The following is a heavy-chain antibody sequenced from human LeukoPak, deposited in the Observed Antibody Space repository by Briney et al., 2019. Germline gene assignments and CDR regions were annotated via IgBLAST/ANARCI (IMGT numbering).Heavy chain of an antibody. D-gene: IGHD6-6*01. Sequence: KASETLSLTCTVSGGSISSYYWSWIRQPPGKGLEWIGYIYYSGSTNYNPSLKSRVTISVDTSKNQFSLKLSSVTAADTAVYYCASSREYSSSTRFDYWGQGTLVTVSS. V-gene: IGHV4-59*12. J-gene: IGHJ4*02. CDR2: IYYSGST. CDR1: GGSISSYY. CDR3: ASSREYSSSTRFDY.